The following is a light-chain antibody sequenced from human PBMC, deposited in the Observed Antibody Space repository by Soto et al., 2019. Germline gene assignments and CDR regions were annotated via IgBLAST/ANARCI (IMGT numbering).Light chain of an antibody. CDR2: GAS. CDR3: QQYNDWPLYT. J-gene: IGKJ2*01. CDR1: QSVGSS. V-gene: IGKV3-15*01. Sequence: EIVMTQSPATLSVSLGERATLSCRASQSVGSSLAWYQQKPGQPPRRLIYGASTRATGIPARFSGSGSGTEFTLTISRLQSEDFALYYCQQYNDWPLYTFGQGTTLEI.